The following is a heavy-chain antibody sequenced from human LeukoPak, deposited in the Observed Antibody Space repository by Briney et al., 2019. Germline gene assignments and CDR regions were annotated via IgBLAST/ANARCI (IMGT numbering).Heavy chain of an antibody. V-gene: IGHV4-59*01. CDR2: IYYSGST. J-gene: IGHJ6*03. D-gene: IGHD6-19*01. Sequence: SETLSLTCTVSGGYISSYYWSWIRQPPGKGLEWIGYIYYSGSTNYNPSLKSRVTISVDTSRNQFSLKLSSVTAADTAVYYCARGLYSSGWDYYYYYMDVWGKGTTVTVSS. CDR3: ARGLYSSGWDYYYYYMDV. CDR1: GGYISSYY.